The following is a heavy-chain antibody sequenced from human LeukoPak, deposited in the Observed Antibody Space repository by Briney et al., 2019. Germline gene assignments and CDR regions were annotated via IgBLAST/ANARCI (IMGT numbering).Heavy chain of an antibody. CDR3: VKEGGDSYGLFDY. J-gene: IGHJ4*02. V-gene: IGHV3-64D*09. CDR1: GSTFSRYA. D-gene: IGHD5-18*01. Sequence: GGSLRLSCSASGSTFSRYAMHWVRQAPGKGLEYVSTSRSNGGSTGHADSVKGRLTLARNNSKNTLYLQMSSLRDEDTAVYYCVKEGGDSYGLFDYWGQGTLVTVS. CDR2: SRSNGGST.